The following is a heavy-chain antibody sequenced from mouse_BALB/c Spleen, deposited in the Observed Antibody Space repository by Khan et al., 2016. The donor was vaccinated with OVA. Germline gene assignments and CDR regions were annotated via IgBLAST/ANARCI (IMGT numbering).Heavy chain of an antibody. CDR2: ISTGGHYT. D-gene: IGHD1-1*01. Sequence: EVHLVESGGDLVEPGGSLKLSCAASGFTFSTYGMSWVRQTPDKRLEWVATISTGGHYTYYPDSVRGRFTISRENAKKTLYLQMTSLKSDDTAMFYCARLAYYYYSEGFAYWGQGTLVTVSA. J-gene: IGHJ3*01. V-gene: IGHV5-6*01. CDR3: ARLAYYYYSEGFAY. CDR1: GFTFSTYG.